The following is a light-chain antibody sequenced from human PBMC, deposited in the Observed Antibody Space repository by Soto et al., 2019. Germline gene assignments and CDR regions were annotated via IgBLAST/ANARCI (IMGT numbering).Light chain of an antibody. V-gene: IGKV3-20*01. J-gene: IGKJ5*01. Sequence: DMVLTQPPGTLSLSPGDSATLSCRDSQSISSSFLAWYQQKTGQAPRILIYGESSRATGIPDRLSGTGSETDLNLTISRLEPEDFAVYYCQQYDNSPITFGQGTRLEIK. CDR1: QSISSSF. CDR2: GES. CDR3: QQYDNSPIT.